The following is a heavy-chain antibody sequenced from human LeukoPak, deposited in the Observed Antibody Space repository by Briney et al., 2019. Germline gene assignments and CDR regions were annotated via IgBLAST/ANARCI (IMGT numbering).Heavy chain of an antibody. CDR1: GYPFTTSW. Sequence: GESLRISCQGFGYPFTTSWIGWVRQLPGKGLEWTAIIYAGNSDAKYSPSFQGQVSISTDRSISTAYLHWSSLKASDTAMYYCARLGYYDSSGYSDYWGQGTLVTVSS. J-gene: IGHJ4*02. D-gene: IGHD3-22*01. CDR2: IYAGNSDA. V-gene: IGHV5-51*01. CDR3: ARLGYYDSSGYSDY.